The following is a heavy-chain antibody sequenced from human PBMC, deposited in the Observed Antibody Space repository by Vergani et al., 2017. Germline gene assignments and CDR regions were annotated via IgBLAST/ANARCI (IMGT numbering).Heavy chain of an antibody. CDR2: IIPIIRLA. CDR1: GDIFNNYT. J-gene: IGHJ4*02. V-gene: IGHV1-69*02. CDR3: ARVSPGDNSGWEPFDY. Sequence: QVHLGQSGTEVKKPGSSVKVSCKGSGDIFNNYTVTWVRQAPGQGLEWMGRIIPIIRLATSAQKFQDRVKITGDTSTNTVYMEMNNLRSEDTAVYYCARVSPGDNSGWEPFDYWGQGTLVTVSS. D-gene: IGHD6-19*01.